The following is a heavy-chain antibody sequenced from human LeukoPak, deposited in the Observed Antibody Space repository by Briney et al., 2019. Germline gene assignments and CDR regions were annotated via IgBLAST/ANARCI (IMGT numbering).Heavy chain of an antibody. V-gene: IGHV1-69*13. J-gene: IGHJ4*02. D-gene: IGHD3-22*01. Sequence: SVKVSCKASGGTFSSYAISWVRQAPGQGLEWMGGIIPIFGTANYAQKFQGRVTITADESTSTAYMELSSLRSEDTAVYYCARHLLTYYSSGYATYWGQGTLVTVSS. CDR1: GGTFSSYA. CDR2: IIPIFGTA. CDR3: ARHLLTYYSSGYATY.